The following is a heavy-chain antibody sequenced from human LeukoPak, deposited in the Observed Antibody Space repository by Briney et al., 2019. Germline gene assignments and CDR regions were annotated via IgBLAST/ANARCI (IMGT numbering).Heavy chain of an antibody. Sequence: SETLSLTCAVYGGSFSGYYWSWIRQPPGKGLEWTGEINHSGSTNYNPSLKSRVTISVDTSKNQFSLKLSSVTAADTAVYYCAKRYYYDSSGYPKGNYFDYWGQGTPVTVSS. CDR3: AKRYYYDSSGYPKGNYFDY. J-gene: IGHJ4*02. V-gene: IGHV4-34*01. D-gene: IGHD3-22*01. CDR1: GGSFSGYY. CDR2: INHSGST.